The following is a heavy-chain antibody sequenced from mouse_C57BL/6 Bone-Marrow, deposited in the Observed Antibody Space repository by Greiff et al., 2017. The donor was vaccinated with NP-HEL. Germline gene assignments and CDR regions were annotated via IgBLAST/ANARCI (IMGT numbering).Heavy chain of an antibody. D-gene: IGHD1-1*01. V-gene: IGHV1-42*01. Sequence: EVQLQQSGPELVKPGASVKISCKASGYSFTGYYMNWVKQSPEKSLDGIGEINPSTGGTPYNQKFKAKATLTVDKSSSTAYMQLKSLTSEDSAVYYCAKGTTVVPYWYFDVWGTGTTVTVSS. J-gene: IGHJ1*03. CDR3: AKGTTVVPYWYFDV. CDR1: GYSFTGYY. CDR2: INPSTGGT.